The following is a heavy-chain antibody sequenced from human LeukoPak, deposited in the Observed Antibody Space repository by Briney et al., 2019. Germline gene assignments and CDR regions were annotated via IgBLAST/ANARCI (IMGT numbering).Heavy chain of an antibody. CDR2: IKQDGSEK. V-gene: IGHV3-7*01. CDR1: GFTFSSYW. Sequence: GGSLRLSCAASGFTFSSYWMSWVRQAPGKGLEWVANIKQDGSEKYYVDSVKGRFTISRDNAKNSLYLQINSLRAEDTAVYYCARDLVVVIDYYFDYWGQGTLVTVSS. J-gene: IGHJ4*02. D-gene: IGHD3-22*01. CDR3: ARDLVVVIDYYFDY.